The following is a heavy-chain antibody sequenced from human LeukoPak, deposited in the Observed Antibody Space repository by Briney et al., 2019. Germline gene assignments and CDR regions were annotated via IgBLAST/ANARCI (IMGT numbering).Heavy chain of an antibody. D-gene: IGHD3-22*01. CDR2: ISSSSSYI. Sequence: GGSLRLSCAASGFTFSSYEMNWVRQAPGKGLEWVSSISSSSSYIYYADSVKGRFTISRDNAKNSLYLQMNSLRAEDTAVYYCARDGSESSGYYYALWGQGTLVTVSS. J-gene: IGHJ4*02. V-gene: IGHV3-21*01. CDR1: GFTFSSYE. CDR3: ARDGSESSGYYYAL.